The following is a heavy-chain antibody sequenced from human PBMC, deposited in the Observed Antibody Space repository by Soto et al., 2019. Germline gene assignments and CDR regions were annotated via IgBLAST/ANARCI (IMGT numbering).Heavy chain of an antibody. CDR2: ISAYNGNT. Sequence: ASVKVSCKASGYTFTRYGISWVRQAPGQGLEWMGWISAYNGNTNYAQKLQGRVTMTTDTSTSTAYMELRSLRSDDTAVYYCARVIYGDYGRNWFDPWGQGTLVTVSS. CDR3: ARVIYGDYGRNWFDP. J-gene: IGHJ5*02. D-gene: IGHD4-17*01. CDR1: GYTFTRYG. V-gene: IGHV1-18*01.